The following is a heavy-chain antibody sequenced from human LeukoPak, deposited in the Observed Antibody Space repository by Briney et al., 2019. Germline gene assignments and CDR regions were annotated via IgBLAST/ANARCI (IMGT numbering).Heavy chain of an antibody. Sequence: TSETLSLTCTVSGGSISSYYWSWIRQPPGKGLEWIGYIYDSGSTNYNPSLKSRVTISVDMSKNQFSLKLSSVSAADTAVYYCARRRRDNWYFDLWGRGTLVTVSS. CDR1: GGSISSYY. V-gene: IGHV4-59*08. D-gene: IGHD1-14*01. CDR2: IYDSGST. J-gene: IGHJ2*01. CDR3: ARRRRDNWYFDL.